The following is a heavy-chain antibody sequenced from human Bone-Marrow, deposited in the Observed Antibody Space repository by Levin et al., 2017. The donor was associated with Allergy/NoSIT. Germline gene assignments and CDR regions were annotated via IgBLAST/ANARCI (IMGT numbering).Heavy chain of an antibody. V-gene: IGHV3-33*01. CDR2: IWNDGTNK. D-gene: IGHD1-1*01. CDR3: ARAGYNDYRVPYYAMDL. J-gene: IGHJ6*02. Sequence: SCAASGFIFRIYGMHWVRQAPGKGLTWVAFIWNDGTNKYYADSVEGRFTISRDNSKNTVSLQMNSLGAEDAGVYYCARAGYNDYRVPYYAMDLWGQGATVTVTS. CDR1: GFIFRIYG.